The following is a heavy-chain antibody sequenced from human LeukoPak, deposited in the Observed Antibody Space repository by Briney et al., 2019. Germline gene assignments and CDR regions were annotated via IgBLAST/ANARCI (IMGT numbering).Heavy chain of an antibody. D-gene: IGHD2/OR15-2a*01. CDR1: GFTFSSYA. CDR3: ASNRRWYYGMDV. J-gene: IGHJ6*02. Sequence: GASLRLSCAASGFTFSSYAMSWVRQAPGKGLEWVSAISGSGGSTYYADSVKGRFTISRDNSKNTLYLQMNSLRAEDTAVYYCASNRRWYYGMDVWGQGTTVTVSS. CDR2: ISGSGGST. V-gene: IGHV3-23*01.